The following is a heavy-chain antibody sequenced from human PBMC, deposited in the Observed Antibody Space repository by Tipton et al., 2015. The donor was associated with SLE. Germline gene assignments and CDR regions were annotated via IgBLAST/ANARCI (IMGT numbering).Heavy chain of an antibody. J-gene: IGHJ1*01. D-gene: IGHD2-2*01. CDR2: IIPIFGTA. CDR1: GGTFSSYA. V-gene: IGHV1-69*05. CDR3: ASGDCSSTSCYRAEYFQH. Sequence: QSGAEVKKPGSSVKVSCKASGGTFSSYAISWVRQAPGQGLEWMGGIIPIFGTANYAQKFQGRVTITTDESTSTAYMELSRLRSEDTAVYYCASGDCSSTSCYRAEYFQHWGQGTLVTVSS.